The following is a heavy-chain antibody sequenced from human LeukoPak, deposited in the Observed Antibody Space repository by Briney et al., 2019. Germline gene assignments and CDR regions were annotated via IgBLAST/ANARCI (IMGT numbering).Heavy chain of an antibody. J-gene: IGHJ4*02. V-gene: IGHV3-7*01. Sequence: PGGSLRLSCAASGFTLSSYWMSWVRQAPGKGLEWVANIKQDGGEKYYLESVRGRFTISRDNAKNSLFLQMNRLRAEDTAVYYCARGAYGPGSFPFDCWGQGTLVTVSS. CDR1: GFTLSSYW. D-gene: IGHD3-10*01. CDR3: ARGAYGPGSFPFDC. CDR2: IKQDGGEK.